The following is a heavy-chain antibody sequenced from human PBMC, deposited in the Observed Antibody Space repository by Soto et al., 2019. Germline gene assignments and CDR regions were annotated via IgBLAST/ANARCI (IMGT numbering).Heavy chain of an antibody. V-gene: IGHV3-30*18. Sequence: GGSLRLSCAASGFTFSSYGMHWVRQAPGKGLEWVAVISYDGSNKYYADSVKGRFTISRDNSENTLYLQMNSLRAEDTAVYYCAKDKYYYDSSGYYYYYYGMDVWGQGTTVTVSS. CDR1: GFTFSSYG. CDR3: AKDKYYYDSSGYYYYYYGMDV. CDR2: ISYDGSNK. D-gene: IGHD3-22*01. J-gene: IGHJ6*02.